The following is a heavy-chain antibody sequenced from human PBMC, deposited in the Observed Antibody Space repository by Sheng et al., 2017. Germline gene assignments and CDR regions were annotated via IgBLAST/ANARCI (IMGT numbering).Heavy chain of an antibody. Sequence: QVQLVESGGGVVQPGRSLRLSCAASGFTFSSYGMHWVRQAPGKGLEWVAVIWYDGSNKYYADSVKGRFTISRDNSKNTLYLQMNSLRAEDTAVYYCASLRNWNEEFGYWGQGNPGHRL. J-gene: IGHJ4*02. CDR3: ASLRNWNEEFGY. D-gene: IGHD1-1*01. V-gene: IGHV3-33*01. CDR1: GFTFSSYG. CDR2: IWYDGSNK.